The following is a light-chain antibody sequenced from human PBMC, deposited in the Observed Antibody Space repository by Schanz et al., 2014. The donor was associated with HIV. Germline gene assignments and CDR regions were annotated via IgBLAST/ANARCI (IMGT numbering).Light chain of an antibody. CDR2: EVN. Sequence: QSALTQPPSASGSPGQSVTISCAGTRGDIGSYNYVSWYQQRPGKAPRLLISEVNKRPSGVPDRFSGSKSDNTASLTVSGLQTEDEADYYCLSYAGNNNLIFGGGTKVTVL. J-gene: IGLJ2*01. V-gene: IGLV2-8*01. CDR1: RGDIGSYNY. CDR3: LSYAGNNNLI.